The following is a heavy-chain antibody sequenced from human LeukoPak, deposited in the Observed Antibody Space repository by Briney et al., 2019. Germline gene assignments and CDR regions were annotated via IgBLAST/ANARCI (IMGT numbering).Heavy chain of an antibody. CDR2: IYYSGST. V-gene: IGHV4-59*01. Sequence: SETLSLTCTVSGGSISSYYWSWIRQPPGKGLGWIGYIYYSGSTNYNASLTNRVTISVDTSKNQFSLKLSSVTAADTAVYYCAREVGYCSGGGCYSYFDYWGQGTLVTVSS. J-gene: IGHJ4*02. D-gene: IGHD2-15*01. CDR1: GGSISSYY. CDR3: AREVGYCSGGGCYSYFDY.